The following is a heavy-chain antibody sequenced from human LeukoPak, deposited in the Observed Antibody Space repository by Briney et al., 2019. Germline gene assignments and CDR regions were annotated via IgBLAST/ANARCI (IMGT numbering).Heavy chain of an antibody. D-gene: IGHD4-17*01. Sequence: SQTLSLTCAISGDSVSSNSAAWGWIRQSPSRGLEWLGRTYYRSRSYNDYAVSVQSRTTITPDTSKNHFSLQLISVTPHDAAVYYCARDQGTVTTSSYSYYYGMDLWGQGTTVTVSS. CDR3: ARDQGTVTTSSYSYYYGMDL. CDR2: TYYRSRSYN. V-gene: IGHV6-1*01. J-gene: IGHJ6*02. CDR1: GDSVSSNSAA.